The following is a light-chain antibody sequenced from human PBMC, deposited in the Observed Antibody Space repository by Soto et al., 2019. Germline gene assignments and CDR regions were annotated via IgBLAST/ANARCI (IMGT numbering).Light chain of an antibody. CDR1: SSDIGAYGY. V-gene: IGLV2-14*03. J-gene: IGLJ3*02. CDR2: DVI. Sequence: QSALTQPASVSGSPGQSITISCTGTSSDIGAYGYVSWYQHFPGKAPKLIIYDVINRPSGVPHRFSGSKSANTASLTISGLQAEDEANYYCSLYTRSRTVVFGGGTKLTVL. CDR3: SLYTRSRTVV.